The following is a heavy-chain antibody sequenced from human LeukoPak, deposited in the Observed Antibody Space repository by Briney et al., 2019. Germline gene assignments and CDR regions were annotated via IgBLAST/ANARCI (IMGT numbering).Heavy chain of an antibody. V-gene: IGHV3-30*03. D-gene: IGHD3-22*01. J-gene: IGHJ4*02. CDR2: ISYDGSNK. Sequence: AGRSLRLSCAASGFTFRSYGMHWVRQAPGKGLEWVAVISYDGSNKYYADSVKGRFTFSRDNSKNTLYLHMNSLRAEDTAVYYCARVVGYYDSSGYVYYFDYWGQGTLVTVSS. CDR3: ARVVGYYDSSGYVYYFDY. CDR1: GFTFRSYG.